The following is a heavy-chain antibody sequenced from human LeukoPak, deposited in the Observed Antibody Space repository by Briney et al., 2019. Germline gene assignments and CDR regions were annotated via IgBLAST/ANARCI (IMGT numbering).Heavy chain of an antibody. Sequence: ASVKVSCKASGYTFTGYYMHWVRQAPGQGLEWMGWINPNSGGTNYAQKFQGWVTMTRDTSISTAYMELSRLRSDDTAAYYCARGGGSSWYLYYYYGMDVWGQGTTVTVSS. CDR1: GYTFTGYY. CDR3: ARGGGSSWYLYYYYGMDV. D-gene: IGHD6-13*01. V-gene: IGHV1-2*04. CDR2: INPNSGGT. J-gene: IGHJ6*02.